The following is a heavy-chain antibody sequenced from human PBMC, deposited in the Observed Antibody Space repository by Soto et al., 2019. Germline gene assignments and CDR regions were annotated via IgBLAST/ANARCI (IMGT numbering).Heavy chain of an antibody. V-gene: IGHV4-4*01. CDR3: VKLVYDAVFNYQHFDI. CDR1: VVSVISGNW. J-gene: IGHJ1*01. CDR2: SLRGGTT. Sequence: ETLSLTCAVSVVSVISGNWWTWVRHSPQRVLEYICESLRGGTTNYDPSFERRVAISVDTSKNQFSLKLTSLSAADTALYFCVKLVYDAVFNYQHFDIWGQVTLVTVSS. D-gene: IGHD3-22*01.